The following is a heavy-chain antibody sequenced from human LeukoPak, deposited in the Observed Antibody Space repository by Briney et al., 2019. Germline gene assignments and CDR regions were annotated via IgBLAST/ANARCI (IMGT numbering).Heavy chain of an antibody. Sequence: SETLSLTCTVSGYSISSGYYWGWIRQPPGKGLEWTGSIDHSGSTYYNPSLKSRITISVDTSKNQFSLKLSSVTAADTAVYYCASTEVATNRDYYYYMDVWGKGTTVTISS. V-gene: IGHV4-38-2*02. CDR1: GYSISSGYY. CDR3: ASTEVATNRDYYYYMDV. D-gene: IGHD5-24*01. J-gene: IGHJ6*03. CDR2: IDHSGST.